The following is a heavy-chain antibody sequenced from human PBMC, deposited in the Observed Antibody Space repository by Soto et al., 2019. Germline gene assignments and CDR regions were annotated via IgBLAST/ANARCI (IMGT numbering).Heavy chain of an antibody. CDR3: ARRSYGDYVRPDYGTDV. CDR1: GYSFTSYW. Sequence: GESLKISCKGSGYSFTSYWISWVRQMPGKGLEWMGRIDPSDSYTNYSPSFQGHVTISADKSISTAYLQWSSLKASDTAMYYCARRSYGDYVRPDYGTDVWGQGTTVTVSS. D-gene: IGHD4-17*01. J-gene: IGHJ6*02. V-gene: IGHV5-10-1*01. CDR2: IDPSDSYT.